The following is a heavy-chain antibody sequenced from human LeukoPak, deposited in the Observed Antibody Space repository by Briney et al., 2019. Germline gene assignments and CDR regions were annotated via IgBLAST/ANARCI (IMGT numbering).Heavy chain of an antibody. CDR2: ISSGGVTI. J-gene: IGHJ4*02. CDR3: ARRGGFDY. V-gene: IGHV3-48*03. Sequence: TGGSLRLSCAASGFTFSSYEMNWVRQAPGKGLEWVSYISSGGVTIYYADSVKGRCSISRDNAKNSLYLQMNTLRVEDTAVYYCARRGGFDYWGQGTLVTVSS. D-gene: IGHD3-10*01. CDR1: GFTFSSYE.